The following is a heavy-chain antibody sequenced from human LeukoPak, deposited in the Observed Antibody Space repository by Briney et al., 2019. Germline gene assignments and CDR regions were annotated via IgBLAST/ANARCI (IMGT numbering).Heavy chain of an antibody. V-gene: IGHV4-59*01. Sequence: SETLFLTCTVSGGSIGSYYWSWVRQPPGKGLEWIGYIHYSGSTNYNPSLKSRVTTSIDTSKNQFSLKVTSVTAADAAVYYCARAGFYASVNQYYYYYYMDVWGTGTTVTVSS. D-gene: IGHD2/OR15-2a*01. CDR3: ARAGFYASVNQYYYYYYMDV. CDR2: IHYSGST. CDR1: GGSIGSYY. J-gene: IGHJ6*03.